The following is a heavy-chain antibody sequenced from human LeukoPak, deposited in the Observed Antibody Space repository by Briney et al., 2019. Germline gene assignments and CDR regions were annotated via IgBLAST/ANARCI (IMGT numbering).Heavy chain of an antibody. D-gene: IGHD5-24*01. CDR2: IYYSGST. J-gene: IGHJ5*02. Sequence: SETLSLTCTVSGGSISSYYWSWIRQPPGKGLEWIGYIYYSGSTNYNPSLKSRVTISVDTSKNQISLKLTSVTAADTAVYYCARDRDGNNWFDPWGQGTLVTVSS. CDR1: GGSISSYY. CDR3: ARDRDGNNWFDP. V-gene: IGHV4-59*01.